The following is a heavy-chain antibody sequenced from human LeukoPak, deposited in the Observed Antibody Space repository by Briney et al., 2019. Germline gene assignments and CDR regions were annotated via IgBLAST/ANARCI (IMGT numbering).Heavy chain of an antibody. CDR1: GFTFSNGW. V-gene: IGHV3-15*01. Sequence: PGGSLRLSCAASGFTFSNGWMSWVRQAPGKGLEWVGRIKSKSERGTTDYAAPVKGRFTISRDGSTNTVYLHMNSLKTEDTAVCFCTSNLYCSTSSCYTLDNWGQGTLVAVSP. CDR2: IKSKSERGTT. J-gene: IGHJ4*02. CDR3: TSNLYCSTSSCYTLDN. D-gene: IGHD2-2*02.